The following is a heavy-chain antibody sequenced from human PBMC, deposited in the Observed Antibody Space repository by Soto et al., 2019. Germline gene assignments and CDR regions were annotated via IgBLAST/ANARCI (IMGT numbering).Heavy chain of an antibody. CDR3: ASALQTGTFYYYYMDV. CDR2: IIPILGIA. CDR1: GGTFSSYT. Sequence: ASVKVSCKASGGTFSSYTISWVRQAPGQGLEWMGRIIPILGIANYAQKFQGRVTITADKSTSTAYMELSSLRSEDTAVYYCASALQTGTFYYYYMDVWGKGTTVTVSS. D-gene: IGHD1-7*01. V-gene: IGHV1-69*02. J-gene: IGHJ6*03.